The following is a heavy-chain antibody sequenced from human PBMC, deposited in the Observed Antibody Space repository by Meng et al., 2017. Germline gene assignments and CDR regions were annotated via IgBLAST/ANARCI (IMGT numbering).Heavy chain of an antibody. CDR2: TYYGSKWSH. J-gene: IGHJ4*02. CDR1: GDSVSSNRAA. V-gene: IGHV6-1*01. CDR3: ARGFAPVAPGAFDY. D-gene: IGHD2-2*01. Sequence: QVQLQQSGPGLVKPSQNLSLTCATPGDSVSSNRAAWNWIRQSPSRGLEWLGSTYYGSKWSHDYAVSVKSRIIINADTSKNQFSLQLNSVTPGDTAVYYCARGFAPVAPGAFDYWGQGALVTVSS.